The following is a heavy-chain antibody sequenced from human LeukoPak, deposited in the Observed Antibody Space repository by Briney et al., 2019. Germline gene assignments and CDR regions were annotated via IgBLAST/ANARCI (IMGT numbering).Heavy chain of an antibody. CDR1: GFTFSNAW. V-gene: IGHV3-15*01. Sequence: PGGSLRLSCAASGFTFSNAWMSWVRQAPGKGLEWVGRIKSKTDGGTTGYAAPVKGRFTISRDDSKNTLYLQVNSLKTEDTALYYCSTDDFYGSGSMGGYFDYWGQGTLVSVSS. J-gene: IGHJ4*02. D-gene: IGHD3-10*01. CDR2: IKSKTDGGTT. CDR3: STDDFYGSGSMGGYFDY.